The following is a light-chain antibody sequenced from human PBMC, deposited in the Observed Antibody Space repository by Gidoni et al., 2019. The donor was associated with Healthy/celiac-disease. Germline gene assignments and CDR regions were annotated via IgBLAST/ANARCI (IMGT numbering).Light chain of an antibody. J-gene: IGKJ4*01. Sequence: DSQMTQSPSSLSASVGDRVTITCRASQRISSYLNWYQQKPGKAPKLLIYAASSLQSGVPSRFSGSVSVTDFTLTISSLQPEDFATYYCQQSYSTPLTFGGGTKVEIK. CDR3: QQSYSTPLT. V-gene: IGKV1-39*01. CDR1: QRISSY. CDR2: AAS.